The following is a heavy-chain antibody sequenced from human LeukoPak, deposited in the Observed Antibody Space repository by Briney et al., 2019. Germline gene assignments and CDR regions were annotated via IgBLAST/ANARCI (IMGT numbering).Heavy chain of an antibody. CDR2: MSPNSGNT. Sequence: ASVKVSRKASGYTFTSYDINWVRQATGQGLEWMGWMSPNSGNTGYAQKFQGRVTITRNTSISTAYMELSSLRSEDTAVYYCARVGITGTGLYYYYYMDVWGKGTTVTVSS. V-gene: IGHV1-8*03. D-gene: IGHD1-20*01. J-gene: IGHJ6*03. CDR1: GYTFTSYD. CDR3: ARVGITGTGLYYYYYMDV.